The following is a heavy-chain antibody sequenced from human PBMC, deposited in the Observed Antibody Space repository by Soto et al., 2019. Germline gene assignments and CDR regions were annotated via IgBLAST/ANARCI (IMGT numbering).Heavy chain of an antibody. Sequence: PSETLSLTCAVYGGSCSCYYLSWIRQPPGKGLEWIGEINHSGSTNYNPSLKSRVTISVDTSKNQFSLKLSSVTAADTAVYYCARGLLIPGSCPFDYWGQGTQVTVSS. J-gene: IGHJ4*02. D-gene: IGHD3-10*01. CDR1: GGSCSCYY. CDR2: INHSGST. CDR3: ARGLLIPGSCPFDY. V-gene: IGHV4-34*01.